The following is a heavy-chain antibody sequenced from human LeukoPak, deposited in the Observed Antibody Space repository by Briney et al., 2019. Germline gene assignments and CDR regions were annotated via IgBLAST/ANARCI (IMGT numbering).Heavy chain of an antibody. CDR2: INHSGGT. D-gene: IGHD2-2*02. V-gene: IGHV4-34*01. CDR3: ARGYQLLYSFDY. CDR1: GGSFSGFR. Sequence: PSETLSLTCAVSGGSFSGFRWHWIRQPPGKGPEWIGEINHSGGTTYNPSLKSRVTISVDTSKNQFSLKLRSVTAADTAVYYCARGYQLLYSFDYWGQGTLVTVSS. J-gene: IGHJ4*02.